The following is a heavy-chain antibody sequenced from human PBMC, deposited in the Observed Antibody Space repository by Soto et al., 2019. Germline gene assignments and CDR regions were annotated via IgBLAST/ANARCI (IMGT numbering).Heavy chain of an antibody. J-gene: IGHJ6*02. CDR2: IWPDGSKK. Sequence: GGSLRLSCAASGFTFSAHAMHWVRQAPGKGLEWVAVIWPDGSKKNYADSVKGRLTISRDNSNNTLYLQMNSLRVEDTAVYYCAVGGIAAGTRYHYYGMDVWGQGTTVTVSS. CDR1: GFTFSAHA. CDR3: AVGGIAAGTRYHYYGMDV. D-gene: IGHD6-13*01. V-gene: IGHV3-33*01.